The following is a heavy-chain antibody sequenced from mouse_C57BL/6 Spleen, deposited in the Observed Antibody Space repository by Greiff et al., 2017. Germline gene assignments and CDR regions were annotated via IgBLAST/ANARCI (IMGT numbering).Heavy chain of an antibody. J-gene: IGHJ4*01. D-gene: IGHD6-1*01. CDR2: INPSNGGT. V-gene: IGHV1-53*01. Sequence: VQLQQPGTELVKPGASVKLSCKASGYTFTSYWMHWVKQRPGQGLEWIGNINPSNGGTNYNEKFKSKATLTVDKSSSTAYMQLSSLTSEDSAVYYYAYSEVDIYAMDYWGQGTSVTVSS. CDR1: GYTFTSYW. CDR3: AYSEVDIYAMDY.